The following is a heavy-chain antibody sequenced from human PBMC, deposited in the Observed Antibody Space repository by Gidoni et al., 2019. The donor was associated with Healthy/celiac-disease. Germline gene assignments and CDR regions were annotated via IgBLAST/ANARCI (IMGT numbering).Heavy chain of an antibody. V-gene: IGHV1-18*04. CDR1: GYTFTSYG. J-gene: IGHJ4*02. CDR2: ISADNGNT. Sequence: QVQLVQSGAEVKKPGASVKVSCKASGYTFTSYGSSWVRQAPGQGLEWMGWISADNGNTNYAQKLQCRVTMTTDTSTSTAYMELRSLRSDDPAVYYCARDRLRRQQPRHFDYWGQGTLVTVSS. CDR3: ARDRLRRQQPRHFDY. D-gene: IGHD6-13*01.